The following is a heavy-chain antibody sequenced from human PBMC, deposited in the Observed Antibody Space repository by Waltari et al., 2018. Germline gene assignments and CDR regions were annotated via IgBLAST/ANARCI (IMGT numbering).Heavy chain of an antibody. Sequence: QVQLQQWGAGLLKPSETLSLTCAVSGGSFRCYYWRWIRQHPGKGLEWIGEINHSGSTNYNPSLKSRVTISVDTSKNQFSLKLSSVTAADTAVYYCARSIRAKIGYMLRFPSGMDVWGQGTTVTVSS. D-gene: IGHD3-3*01. J-gene: IGHJ6*02. CDR2: INHSGST. CDR1: GGSFRCYY. V-gene: IGHV4-34*01. CDR3: ARSIRAKIGYMLRFPSGMDV.